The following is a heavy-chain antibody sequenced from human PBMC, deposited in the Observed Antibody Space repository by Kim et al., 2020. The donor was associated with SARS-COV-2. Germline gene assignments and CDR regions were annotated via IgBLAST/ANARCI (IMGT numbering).Heavy chain of an antibody. D-gene: IGHD3-10*01. J-gene: IGHJ4*02. Sequence: GGSLRLSCAASGFTFSSYAMHWVRQAPGKGLEWVAAITYDGSNKYYADSVKGRFTISRDNSKNTLYLQMNSLRAEDTAVYYCARAQGGAGSYSNDYWGQGTLVTVSS. CDR3: ARAQGGAGSYSNDY. V-gene: IGHV3-30*04. CDR1: GFTFSSYA. CDR2: ITYDGSNK.